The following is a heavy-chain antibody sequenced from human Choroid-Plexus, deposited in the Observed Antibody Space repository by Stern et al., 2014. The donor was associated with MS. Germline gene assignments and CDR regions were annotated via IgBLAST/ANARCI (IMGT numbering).Heavy chain of an antibody. CDR2: INPNTGGT. CDR1: GYIFTGYY. V-gene: IGHV1-2*02. J-gene: IGHJ6*02. Sequence: VQLVESGAEVKKPGASVKVSCKTSGYIFTGYYIHWVRQAPGQVLEWMAWINPNTGGTKYAQKFRGRVTMSRDTSISTAYVELSSLTSDDTAVYYCARDQRGITIFGVVTDYYYLGMDVWGQGTTVTVSS. D-gene: IGHD3-3*01. CDR3: ARDQRGITIFGVVTDYYYLGMDV.